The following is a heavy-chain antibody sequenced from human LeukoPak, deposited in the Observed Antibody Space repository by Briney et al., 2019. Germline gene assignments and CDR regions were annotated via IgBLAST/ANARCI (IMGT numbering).Heavy chain of an antibody. CDR3: ARGRATVTTHWVDP. V-gene: IGHV1-8*01. CDR2: MNPNSGNT. J-gene: IGHJ5*02. D-gene: IGHD4-11*01. Sequence: ASVKVSCKASGYSFSNYDINWVRQATGQGLEWMGWMNPNSGNTDYAQKFQGRVTITRNTSISTAYMELSSLRSEDTAVYYCARGRATVTTHWVDPWGQGTLVTVSS. CDR1: GYSFSNYD.